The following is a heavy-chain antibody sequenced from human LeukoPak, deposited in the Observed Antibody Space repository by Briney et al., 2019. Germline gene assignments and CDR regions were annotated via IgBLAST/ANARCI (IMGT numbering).Heavy chain of an antibody. D-gene: IGHD6-19*01. CDR3: ARGGSGITVSLIAS. V-gene: IGHV6-1*01. Sequence: SQTLSLTCAISGDSVSSYSAAWNWIRQSPSRGLEWLGRTYYRSKWYNDYVVSVKGRITINPDTSKNQFSLQLNSVTPEDTAVYYCARGGSGITVSLIASWGQGTLVTVSS. CDR1: GDSVSSYSAA. CDR2: TYYRSKWYN. J-gene: IGHJ4*02.